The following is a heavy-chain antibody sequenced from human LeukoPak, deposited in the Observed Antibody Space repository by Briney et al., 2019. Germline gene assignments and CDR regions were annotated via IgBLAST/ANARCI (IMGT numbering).Heavy chain of an antibody. CDR2: IHHSGST. Sequence: SGTLSLTCAVSGGSINSRNWWSWVRQPPGKGLEWIGEIHHSGSTNYNPSLKSRVTISVDTSKNQFSLKLSSVTAADTAVYYCATLMVRGGGDYWGQGTLVTVSS. D-gene: IGHD3-10*01. CDR1: GGSINSRNW. J-gene: IGHJ4*02. CDR3: ATLMVRGGGDY. V-gene: IGHV4-4*02.